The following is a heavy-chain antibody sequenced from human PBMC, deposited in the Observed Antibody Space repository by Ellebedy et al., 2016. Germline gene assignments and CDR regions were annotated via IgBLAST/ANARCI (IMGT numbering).Heavy chain of an antibody. D-gene: IGHD3-3*02. Sequence: GGSLRLSXAASGFSFSSYGMYWVRQAPGKGLEWVAVIWYDGSNKYYADSVKGRFTISRDNYKNTLYLQMNSLRAEDTALYYCAREGGIFGLDYWGQGTLVTVSS. CDR1: GFSFSSYG. V-gene: IGHV3-33*01. CDR2: IWYDGSNK. CDR3: AREGGIFGLDY. J-gene: IGHJ4*02.